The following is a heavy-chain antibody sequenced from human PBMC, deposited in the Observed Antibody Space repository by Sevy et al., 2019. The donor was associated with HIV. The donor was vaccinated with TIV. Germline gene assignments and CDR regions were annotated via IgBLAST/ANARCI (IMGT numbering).Heavy chain of an antibody. CDR1: GFTFSNAW. D-gene: IGHD2-15*01. CDR2: IKSKTDGGTT. J-gene: IGHJ3*02. CDR3: TTAAYIVVVVAATGYDAFDI. V-gene: IGHV3-15*01. Sequence: GGSLRLSCAASGFTFSNAWMSWVRQAPGKGLEWVGRIKSKTDGGTTEYAAPVKGRSTSSRDDSKNTLYLQINSLKTEETAVYYCTTAAYIVVVVAATGYDAFDIWGQGTMVTVSS.